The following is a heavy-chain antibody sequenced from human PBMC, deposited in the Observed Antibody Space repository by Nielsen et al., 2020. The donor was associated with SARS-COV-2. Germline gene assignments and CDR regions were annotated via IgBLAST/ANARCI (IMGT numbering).Heavy chain of an antibody. CDR1: GFTFDDYA. D-gene: IGHD1-20*01. CDR3: AKDTVYNWNGNDAFDI. CDR2: ISWNSGNL. Sequence: SLKISCAASGFTFDDYAMHWVRQAPGKGLEWVSGISWNSGNLGYADSVKGRFTISRDNAKNSLYLQKNSLRAEDTVLYYCAKDTVYNWNGNDAFDIWGQGTMVTVSS. V-gene: IGHV3-9*01. J-gene: IGHJ3*02.